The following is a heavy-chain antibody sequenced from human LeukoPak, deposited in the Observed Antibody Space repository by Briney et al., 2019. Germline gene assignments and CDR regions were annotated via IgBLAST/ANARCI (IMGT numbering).Heavy chain of an antibody. CDR1: GFTFSSYS. CDR3: ARIPVLPTDIVVVPAATPTEARYYYYGMDV. Sequence: GGSLRLSCAASGFTFSSYSMDWVRQAPGKGLEWVSYISSSSSTIYYADSVKGRFTISRDNAKNSLYLQMNSLRDEDTAVYYCARIPVLPTDIVVVPAATPTEARYYYYGMDVWGQGTTVTVSS. D-gene: IGHD2-2*02. V-gene: IGHV3-48*02. J-gene: IGHJ6*02. CDR2: ISSSSSTI.